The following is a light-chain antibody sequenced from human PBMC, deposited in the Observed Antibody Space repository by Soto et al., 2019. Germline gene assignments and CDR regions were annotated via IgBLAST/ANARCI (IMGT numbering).Light chain of an antibody. CDR1: QDINNY. CDR3: QQYGSLLGT. V-gene: IGKV1-33*01. CDR2: DAS. Sequence: DIQMTQSPSSLSASVGDRVTITCQASQDINNYLNWYQQKPGKAPKLLIYDASNLETGVPSRFSGGGSGTDFTFTISSLQPEDIATYYCQQYGSLLGTFGQGTKVEIK. J-gene: IGKJ1*01.